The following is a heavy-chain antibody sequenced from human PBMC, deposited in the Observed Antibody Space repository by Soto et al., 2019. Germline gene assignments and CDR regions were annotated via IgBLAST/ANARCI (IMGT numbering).Heavy chain of an antibody. CDR1: GFTFSDYY. CDR2: ISIASSTI. J-gene: IGHJ4*02. Sequence: QVQLVESGGGLVQPGGSLRLSCAASGFTFSDYYMGWIRQAPGRGLEWLSYISIASSTIYYADSVKGRFSISRDNAKNSLYLQLSSLGAEDTAVYFCARVRVRVFDSWGQGTLVTVSS. CDR3: ARVRVRVFDS. V-gene: IGHV3-11*01.